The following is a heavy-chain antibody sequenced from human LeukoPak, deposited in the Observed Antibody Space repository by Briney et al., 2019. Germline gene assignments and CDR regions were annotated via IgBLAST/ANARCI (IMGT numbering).Heavy chain of an antibody. D-gene: IGHD3-3*01. CDR3: ARDAGYDFWSAYMDV. J-gene: IGHJ6*03. CDR2: ISSSSSTI. V-gene: IGHV3-48*01. CDR1: GFTFSSYS. Sequence: GGSLRLSCAASGFTFSSYSMNWVRQAPGKGLEWVSYISSSSSTIYYAASVKGRFTISRDNAKNSLYLQMNSLRAEDTAVYYCARDAGYDFWSAYMDVWGKGTTVTVSS.